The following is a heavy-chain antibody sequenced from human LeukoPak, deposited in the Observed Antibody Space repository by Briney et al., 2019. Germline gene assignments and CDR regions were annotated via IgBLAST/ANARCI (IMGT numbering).Heavy chain of an antibody. J-gene: IGHJ4*02. V-gene: IGHV4-59*01. D-gene: IGHD2-2*01. CDR3: ARLVVPAATVTDY. CDR2: IYYSGST. Sequence: SETLSLTCTVSGGSISSYYWSWIRQPPGKGLEWIGYIYYSGSTNYNPSLKSRVTISVDTSKNQFSLKLSSVTAADTAVYYCARLVVPAATVTDYWGQGTLVTVSS. CDR1: GGSISSYY.